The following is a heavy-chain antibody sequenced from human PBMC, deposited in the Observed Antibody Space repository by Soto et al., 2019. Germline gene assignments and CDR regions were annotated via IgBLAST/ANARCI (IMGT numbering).Heavy chain of an antibody. V-gene: IGHV3-7*01. D-gene: IGHD2-15*01. Sequence: EVQLVESGGGLVQPGGSLRLSCAASGCTFSSYWMSLVRQAPGKGLEWVANIKQDGSEKYYVDSVKGRVTISRDHAKNSLYLQMTSLRAEDTAVYYCARYPAGGFLDYWGQGTLVTVSS. CDR3: ARYPAGGFLDY. CDR2: IKQDGSEK. CDR1: GCTFSSYW. J-gene: IGHJ4*02.